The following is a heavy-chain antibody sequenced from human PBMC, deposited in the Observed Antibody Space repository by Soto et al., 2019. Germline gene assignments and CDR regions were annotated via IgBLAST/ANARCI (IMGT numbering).Heavy chain of an antibody. V-gene: IGHV3-64*01. CDR1: GFTFSRYA. CDR2: ITSNGGNT. Sequence: EVQLVESEGGLVQPGGSLRLCCAASGFTFSRYAMHWVRQAPGKGLEYVSAITSNGGNTDYASSVKGRFTISRDNSKNTLYLQMGSLRAEDMAVYYCARRIPFGYGMDVWGQGTTVTVSS. J-gene: IGHJ6*02. CDR3: ARRIPFGYGMDV. D-gene: IGHD2-21*01.